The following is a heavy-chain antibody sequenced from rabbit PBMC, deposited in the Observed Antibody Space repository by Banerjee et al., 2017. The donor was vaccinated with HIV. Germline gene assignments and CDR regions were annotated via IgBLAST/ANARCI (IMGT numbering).Heavy chain of an antibody. V-gene: IGHV1S47*01. CDR3: ARGAYTTSYFSL. J-gene: IGHJ4*01. D-gene: IGHD1-1*01. CDR2: IYTGKGRT. Sequence: QEQLVESGGGLVQPEGSLTLTCTASGFIFSDNYAMCWVRQAPGKGLEWIGTIYTGKGRTYYASWVNGRFTISSDNAQNTVDLQMNSLTAVDTATYFCARGAYTTSYFSLWGPGTLVTVS. CDR1: GFIFSDNYA.